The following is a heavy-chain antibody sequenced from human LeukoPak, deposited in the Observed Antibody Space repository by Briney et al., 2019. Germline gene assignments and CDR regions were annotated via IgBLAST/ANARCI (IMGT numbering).Heavy chain of an antibody. CDR1: GGSFSGYY. CDR3: ARLSQVGGSTPDY. CDR2: INHSGST. J-gene: IGHJ4*02. V-gene: IGHV4-34*01. Sequence: SETLSLTCAVYGGSFSGYYWSWIRQPPGKGLEWIGEINHSGSTNYNPSLKSRVTISVDTSKNQFSLKLSSVTAADTAVYYCARLSQVGGSTPDYWGQGTLVTVSS. D-gene: IGHD3-16*01.